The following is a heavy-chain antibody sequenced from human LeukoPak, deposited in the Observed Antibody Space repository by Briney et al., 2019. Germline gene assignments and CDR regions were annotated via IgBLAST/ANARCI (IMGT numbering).Heavy chain of an antibody. V-gene: IGHV4-39*01. CDR3: ARHSGSFRSRLDY. J-gene: IGHJ4*02. Sequence: PSETLSLTCTVSGGSISSGSYYWGWIRQPPGKGLEWIGYTYYSGSTYYYPSLKSRVTISVDTSKTQFSLKLSSVTAADTAVYYCARHSGSFRSRLDYWGQGTLVTVSS. CDR2: TYYSGST. D-gene: IGHD3-10*01. CDR1: GGSISSGSYY.